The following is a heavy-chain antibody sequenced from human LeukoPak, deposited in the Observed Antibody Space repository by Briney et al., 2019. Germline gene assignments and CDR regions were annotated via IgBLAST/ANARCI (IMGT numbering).Heavy chain of an antibody. V-gene: IGHV3-21*01. Sequence: GGSLRLSCAASGFNFSRYSMNWVRQAPGKGLEWVSSISSTSGYIYYADSVKGRFTISRDNSKNTLYLQMNSLRAEDTAVYYCARDPDYYDSSGYYQRYFDYWGQGTLVTVSS. CDR2: ISSTSGYI. CDR3: ARDPDYYDSSGYYQRYFDY. D-gene: IGHD3-22*01. CDR1: GFNFSRYS. J-gene: IGHJ4*02.